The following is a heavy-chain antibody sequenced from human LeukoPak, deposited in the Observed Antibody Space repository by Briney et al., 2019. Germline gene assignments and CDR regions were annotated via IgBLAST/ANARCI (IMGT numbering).Heavy chain of an antibody. J-gene: IGHJ3*02. CDR1: GFTVSSNY. CDR3: ARDPNGDYIGTFDM. V-gene: IGHV3-53*01. CDR2: IYSGGST. Sequence: GGSLRLSCAASGFTVSSNYMSWVRQAPGKGLEWVSVIYSGGSTYYADSVKGRFTISRDNSKNTLYLQMNSLRAEDTAVYFCARDPNGDYIGTFDMWGRGTMVSVSS. D-gene: IGHD4-17*01.